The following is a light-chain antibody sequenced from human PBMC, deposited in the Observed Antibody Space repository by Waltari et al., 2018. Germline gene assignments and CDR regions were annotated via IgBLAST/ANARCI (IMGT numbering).Light chain of an antibody. CDR3: CSYAGSSIFVV. CDR1: SSDIGRYTL. Sequence: QSALTQPASASGSPGQSITISCTGTSSDIGRYTLVSLYQQHPGKAPKLLIYEGSKRPSGVSNRFSGSKSGNTASLTISGLQTEDEADYYCCSYAGSSIFVVFGGGTKLTVL. V-gene: IGLV2-23*03. J-gene: IGLJ2*01. CDR2: EGS.